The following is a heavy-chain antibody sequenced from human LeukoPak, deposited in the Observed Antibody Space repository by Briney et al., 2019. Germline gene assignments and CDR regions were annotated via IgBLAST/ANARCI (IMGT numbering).Heavy chain of an antibody. CDR2: IIPIFGTA. D-gene: IGHD2-15*01. CDR1: GGTFSSYA. V-gene: IGHV1-69*13. CDR3: ARGNSLPLDY. J-gene: IGHJ4*02. Sequence: ASVKVSCKASGGTFSSYAISWVRQAPGQGLEWMGGIIPIFGTANYAQKFQGRVTITADESTSTAYMELSGLRSEDTAVYYCARGNSLPLDYWGQGTLVTVSS.